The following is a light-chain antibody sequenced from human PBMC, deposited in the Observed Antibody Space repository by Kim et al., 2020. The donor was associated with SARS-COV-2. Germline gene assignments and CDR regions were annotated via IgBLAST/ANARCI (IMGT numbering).Light chain of an antibody. CDR2: DAS. CDR3: QHHSTYPIT. V-gene: IGKV1-5*01. CDR1: QSIGGW. Sequence: GDRVTISWRASQSIGGWLAWYQKKPGKAPKLLIYDASGVESGVPSRFSGSGSGTKFTLTISSLQPDESATYYCQHHSTYPITFGRGKRLEIK. J-gene: IGKJ5*01.